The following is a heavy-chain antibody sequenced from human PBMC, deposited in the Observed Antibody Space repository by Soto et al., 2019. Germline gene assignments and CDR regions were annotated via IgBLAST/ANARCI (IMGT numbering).Heavy chain of an antibody. CDR1: GFTFSTYT. CDR2: ISSSSTYI. V-gene: IGHV3-21*01. CDR3: ARFGYTTEAH. Sequence: GGSLRLSCAASGFTFSTYTMIWVRQAPGKGLEWVSSISSSSTYIYYADSVKGRFTISRDNAKNSLYLQLNSLRAEDTAVYYCARFGYTTEAHWGQGTLVTVSS. J-gene: IGHJ4*02. D-gene: IGHD5-12*01.